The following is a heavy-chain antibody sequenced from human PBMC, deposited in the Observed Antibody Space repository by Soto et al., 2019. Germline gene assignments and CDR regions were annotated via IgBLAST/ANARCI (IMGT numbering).Heavy chain of an antibody. CDR3: ARDIVVSSGYYDY. CDR2: INAGNGNT. J-gene: IGHJ4*02. Sequence: GASVKVSCKASGYTFTSYAIHWVRQAPGQRLEWMGWINAGNGNTKYSQKFQGRVTLSRDASANTAYMDLSNLRSEDTAVYYCARDIVVSSGYYDYWGLGTLVTVSS. D-gene: IGHD6-19*01. V-gene: IGHV1-3*01. CDR1: GYTFTSYA.